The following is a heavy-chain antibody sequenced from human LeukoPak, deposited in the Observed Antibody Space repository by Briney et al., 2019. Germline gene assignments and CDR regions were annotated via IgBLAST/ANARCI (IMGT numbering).Heavy chain of an antibody. Sequence: SETLSLTCTVSGGSICSYYWSWIRQPPGKGLEWIGYIYYSGSTNYNPSLKSRVTISVDTSKNQFSLKLSSVTAADTAVYYCARGGASGYDDAFDIWGQGTMVTVSS. D-gene: IGHD5-12*01. CDR2: IYYSGST. V-gene: IGHV4-59*01. J-gene: IGHJ3*02. CDR3: ARGGASGYDDAFDI. CDR1: GGSICSYY.